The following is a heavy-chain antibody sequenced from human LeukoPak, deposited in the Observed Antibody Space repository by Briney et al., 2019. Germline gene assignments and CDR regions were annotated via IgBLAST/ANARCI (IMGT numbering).Heavy chain of an antibody. CDR3: ARGPTTVTRAFDY. J-gene: IGHJ4*02. V-gene: IGHV4-4*07. Sequence: SETLSLTCTVSGGSMSSYYWSWIRQSPGKGLEWIGRIYTSGSTNYNPSLKSRVTMSVDTSKNQFSLNLNSVTAADTAVYYCARGPTTVTRAFDYWGQGTLVTVSS. CDR2: IYTSGST. D-gene: IGHD4-17*01. CDR1: GGSMSSYY.